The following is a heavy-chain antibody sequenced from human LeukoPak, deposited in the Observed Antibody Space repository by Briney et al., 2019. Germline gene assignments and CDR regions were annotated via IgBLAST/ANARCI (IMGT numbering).Heavy chain of an antibody. Sequence: PSETLSLTCTVSGGSISSYYWSWIRQPPGKGLEWIGYIYYSWSTNYNPSLKSRVTISVDTSKNQFSLKLSSVTAADTAVYYCARGGCSSTSCYKGAFDMWGHGTVVTVSS. D-gene: IGHD2-2*02. CDR1: GGSISSYY. V-gene: IGHV4-59*12. J-gene: IGHJ3*02. CDR2: IYYSWST. CDR3: ARGGCSSTSCYKGAFDM.